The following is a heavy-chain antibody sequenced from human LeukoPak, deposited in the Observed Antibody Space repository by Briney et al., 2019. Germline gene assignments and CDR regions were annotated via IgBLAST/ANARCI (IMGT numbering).Heavy chain of an antibody. V-gene: IGHV3-7*01. D-gene: IGHD3-22*01. Sequence: GGSLSLSCAAYGFTFSNYWMSWVRLAPGQGLEWVADIKEDGSRKYYVDSVKGRFTISRDNAKNSLYLQMNSLRAEDTAAYYCARDKREVAYDSRGPGGQGTLVTVSS. J-gene: IGHJ4*02. CDR2: IKEDGSRK. CDR1: GFTFSNYW. CDR3: ARDKREVAYDSRGP.